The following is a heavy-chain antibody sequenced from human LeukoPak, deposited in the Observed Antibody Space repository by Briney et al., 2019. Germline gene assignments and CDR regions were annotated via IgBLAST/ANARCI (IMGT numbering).Heavy chain of an antibody. CDR2: IIPIFGTA. Sequence: ASVKVSCKASGGTFSSYAISWVRQAPGQGLEWMGGIIPIFGTANYAQKFQGRVTITTDESTSTAYMELSSLRSEDTAVYYCASWGGYNWNYGALNYWGQGTLVTVSS. CDR1: GGTFSSYA. V-gene: IGHV1-69*05. D-gene: IGHD1-7*01. CDR3: ASWGGYNWNYGALNY. J-gene: IGHJ4*02.